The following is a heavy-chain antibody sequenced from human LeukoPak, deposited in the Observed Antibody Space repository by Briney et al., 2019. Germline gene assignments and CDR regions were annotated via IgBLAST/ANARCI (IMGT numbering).Heavy chain of an antibody. Sequence: SETLSLTCAVSGYSISRGYYWGWIRQPPGKGLEWIGSIYHSGSTYYNPSLKSRVTISVDTSKNQFSLKLSSVTAADTAVYYCARVVPEDIVVVPAAMGWFDPWGQGTLVTASS. CDR3: ARVVPEDIVVVPAAMGWFDP. V-gene: IGHV4-38-2*01. J-gene: IGHJ5*02. CDR2: IYHSGST. CDR1: GYSISRGYY. D-gene: IGHD2-2*01.